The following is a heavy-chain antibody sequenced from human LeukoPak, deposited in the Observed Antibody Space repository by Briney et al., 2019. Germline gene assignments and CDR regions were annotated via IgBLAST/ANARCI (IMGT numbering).Heavy chain of an antibody. V-gene: IGHV4-4*07. Sequence: SETLSLTCSVDTVNHYHWNWVRQSAGTGLEWIGRVHTTSGNTFANPSLWGRVTVSIDTTKNEFLLQLTSMTAADTAVYHCARELRNIGEYYFDYWGRESRSPSRQ. CDR2: VHTTSGNT. CDR1: TVNHYH. D-gene: IGHD1-14*01. J-gene: IGHJ4*02. CDR3: ARELRNIGEYYFDY.